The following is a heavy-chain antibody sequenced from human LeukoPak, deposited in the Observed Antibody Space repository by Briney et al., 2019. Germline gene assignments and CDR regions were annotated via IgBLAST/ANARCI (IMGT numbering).Heavy chain of an antibody. CDR1: GYTFTGYY. D-gene: IGHD6-13*01. CDR2: INPNSGAT. J-gene: IGHJ4*02. V-gene: IGHV1-2*02. Sequence: RASVEVSCKASGYTFTGYYMHWVRQAPGQGLEWMGWINPNSGATNSAQKFQGRATMNRDTSISTAYMELSRLRSDDTAVYYCARGSDSSSWYSPSDYWGQGTLVTVSS. CDR3: ARGSDSSSWYSPSDY.